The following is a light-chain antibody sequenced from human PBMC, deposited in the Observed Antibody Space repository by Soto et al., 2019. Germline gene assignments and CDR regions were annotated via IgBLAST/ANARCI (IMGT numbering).Light chain of an antibody. CDR2: GAS. CDR1: QSVSSSY. Sequence: EIVLTQSPGTLSLSPGERATLSCRASQSVSSSYLAWYQQKPGQAPRLLMYGASSGATGIPDRFSGSGSGTDFTLTISRLEPEDFAVYICQQYGTSPRTFGQGTRLEI. J-gene: IGKJ5*01. CDR3: QQYGTSPRT. V-gene: IGKV3-20*01.